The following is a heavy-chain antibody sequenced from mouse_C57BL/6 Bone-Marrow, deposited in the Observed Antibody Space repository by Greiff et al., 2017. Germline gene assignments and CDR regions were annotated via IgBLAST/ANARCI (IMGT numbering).Heavy chain of an antibody. J-gene: IGHJ4*01. D-gene: IGHD2-12*01. CDR2: IDPSDSYT. Sequence: QVQLQQPGAELVMPGASVKLSCKASGYTFTSYWMHWVKQRPGQGLEWIGEIDPSDSYTNYNQKFKGKSTLTVDKSSSTAYMQLSSLTSEDFAVYYCAREGYSYYYYAMDYWGQGTSVTVSS. V-gene: IGHV1-69*01. CDR3: AREGYSYYYYAMDY. CDR1: GYTFTSYW.